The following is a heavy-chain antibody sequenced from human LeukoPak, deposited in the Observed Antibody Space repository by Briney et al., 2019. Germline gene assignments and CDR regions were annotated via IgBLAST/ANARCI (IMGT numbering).Heavy chain of an antibody. Sequence: SETLSLTCNVSGGSINSYYWSWIRQPAGKGLEWIGRMYTSGSTNYNPSLKSRVTTSVDTSKNQFSLKLSSVTAADTAVYYCARGFGAVTTLDYWGQGTLVTVSS. CDR1: GGSINSYY. CDR3: ARGFGAVTTLDY. V-gene: IGHV4-4*07. D-gene: IGHD4-11*01. J-gene: IGHJ4*02. CDR2: MYTSGST.